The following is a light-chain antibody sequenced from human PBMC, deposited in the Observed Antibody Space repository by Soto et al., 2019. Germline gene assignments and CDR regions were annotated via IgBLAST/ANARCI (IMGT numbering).Light chain of an antibody. V-gene: IGLV1-40*01. CDR2: GNT. CDR1: SSNIGAGYD. J-gene: IGLJ2*01. CDR3: QSYDSSLSGPVL. Sequence: SVLTQPPSVSGAPGQRVTISCTGTSSNIGAGYDVHWYQQLPGTAPKLLIFGNTNRPSGVPDRFSGSRSGTSASLAITGLQAEDEADYYCQSYDSSLSGPVLFGGGTKLTVL.